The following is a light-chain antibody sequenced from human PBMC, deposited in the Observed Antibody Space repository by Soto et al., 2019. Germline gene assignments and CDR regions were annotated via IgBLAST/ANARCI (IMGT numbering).Light chain of an antibody. CDR3: MQALQTPLT. CDR1: QSLLQSSGNNY. V-gene: IGKV2-28*01. CDR2: LGS. Sequence: DIVMTQSPLSLPVTPGESASISCRYSQSLLQSSGNNYLDWYLQKPGQSTQLLIYLGSNRAPGVPAKFSGCGSGTDFTLKISSVEAEDVGGYYCMQALQTPLTFGGGTKVEIK. J-gene: IGKJ4*01.